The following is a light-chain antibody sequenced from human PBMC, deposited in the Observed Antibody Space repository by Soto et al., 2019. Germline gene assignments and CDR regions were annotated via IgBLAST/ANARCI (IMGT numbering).Light chain of an antibody. V-gene: IGKV1-5*03. CDR3: QQYDRYAWT. CDR2: RAS. Sequence: DIQMTQSPSTLSASVGDRVTITCRASQSIRDWLAWYQQIPGKAPKLLIYRASNLESGVPSRFSGSGSGTEFTLTISSLQPDDFATYYCQQYDRYAWTFGQGTKVEIK. CDR1: QSIRDW. J-gene: IGKJ1*01.